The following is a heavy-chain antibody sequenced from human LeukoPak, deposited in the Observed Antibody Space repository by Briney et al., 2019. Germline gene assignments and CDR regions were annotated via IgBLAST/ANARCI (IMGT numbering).Heavy chain of an antibody. J-gene: IGHJ2*01. CDR1: GGSISSGGYY. CDR3: ARDAGYCTNGVCPNWYFDL. CDR2: IYYSGST. V-gene: IGHV4-31*03. D-gene: IGHD2-8*01. Sequence: SETLSLTCTVSGGSISSGGYYWSWIRQHPGKGLEWIGYIYYSGSTYYNPSPKSRVTISVDTSKNQFSLKLSSVTAADTAVYYCARDAGYCTNGVCPNWYFDLWGRGTLVTVSS.